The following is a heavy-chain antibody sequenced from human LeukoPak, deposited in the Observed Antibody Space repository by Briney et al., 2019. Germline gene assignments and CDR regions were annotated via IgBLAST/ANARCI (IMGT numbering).Heavy chain of an antibody. CDR1: GFTFNTYH. D-gene: IGHD5-24*01. CDR3: AKRMAPLGGPFDI. J-gene: IGHJ3*02. CDR2: ISGSGDRT. V-gene: IGHV3-23*01. Sequence: PEGSLRLSCAASGFTFNTYHMSWVRQAPGKGLEWVSAISGSGDRTYYADSVKGRCTISRDNSKNTLFLQVDGLRAEDTAVYYCAKRMAPLGGPFDIWGQGTMLTVSS.